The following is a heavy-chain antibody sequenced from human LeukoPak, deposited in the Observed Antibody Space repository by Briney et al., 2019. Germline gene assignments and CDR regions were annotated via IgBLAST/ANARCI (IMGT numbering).Heavy chain of an antibody. CDR2: IYYSGST. CDR3: ARHKDYYYSYMDV. V-gene: IGHV4-39*01. CDR1: GGSVSSTSYY. Sequence: PSETLSLTCSVSGGSVSSTSYYWGWIRQPPGKGLEWIGSIYYSGSTYYNPSLTSRVTISVDTSKNQFSLKLSSVTAADTAVYYCARHKDYYYSYMDVWGKGTTVTISS. J-gene: IGHJ6*03.